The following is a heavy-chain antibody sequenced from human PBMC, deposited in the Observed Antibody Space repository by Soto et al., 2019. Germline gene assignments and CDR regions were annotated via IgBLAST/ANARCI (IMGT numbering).Heavy chain of an antibody. J-gene: IGHJ6*02. V-gene: IGHV5-51*01. CDR2: IYPGDSDT. Sequence: PGESLKISCNGSGYSFTIYCIGWVLQMPGKGLEWMWIIYPGDSDTRYSPSFQGQVTISADKSISTAYLQWSSLKASDTAMYYCARHLVTDGCSGGSCYSHYYYGMDVWGQGTTVTVSS. D-gene: IGHD2-15*01. CDR1: GYSFTIYC. CDR3: ARHLVTDGCSGGSCYSHYYYGMDV.